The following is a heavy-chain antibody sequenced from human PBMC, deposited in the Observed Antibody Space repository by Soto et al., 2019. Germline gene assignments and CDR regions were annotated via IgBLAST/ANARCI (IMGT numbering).Heavy chain of an antibody. CDR3: VRVEPSDSAWLPGDY. Sequence: EVQLVENGGGLMQPGGSLRLSCAASGFTFSFYHMSWVRQAPGKGLEWVSAVHSDFKTYYSDSVKGRFTISRDNSKNTLYLQMHSLRADDTAVYYCVRVEPSDSAWLPGDYWGQGTLVTVAS. V-gene: IGHV3-53*02. D-gene: IGHD3-22*01. CDR1: GFTFSFYH. CDR2: VHSDFKT. J-gene: IGHJ4*02.